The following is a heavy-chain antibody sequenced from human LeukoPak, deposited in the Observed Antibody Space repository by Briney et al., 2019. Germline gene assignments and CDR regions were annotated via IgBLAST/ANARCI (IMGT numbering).Heavy chain of an antibody. J-gene: IGHJ6*03. CDR3: ARVTGRSGGEVGYYYYYYYMDV. CDR1: GFTFSDYY. D-gene: IGHD6-19*01. Sequence: GGSLRRSCAASGFTFSDYYMSWIRQAPGKGLEWVSYISSSGSTIYYADSVKGRFTISRDNAKNSLYLQMNSLRAEDTAVYYCARVTGRSGGEVGYYYYYYYMDVWGKGTTVTVSS. V-gene: IGHV3-11*04. CDR2: ISSSGSTI.